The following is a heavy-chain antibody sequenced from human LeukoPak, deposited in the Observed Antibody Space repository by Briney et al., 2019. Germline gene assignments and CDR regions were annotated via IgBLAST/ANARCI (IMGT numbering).Heavy chain of an antibody. J-gene: IGHJ6*03. D-gene: IGHD3-10*01. CDR2: IYHSGGT. Sequence: SETLSLTCTVSGYSISSGYYWGWIRQPPGKGLEWIGSIYHSGGTYYNPSLNSRVTISVDTSKNQFSLKLTSVTAADTAVYYCARDRYGSGSLYYYYYYMDVWGKGTTVTVSS. CDR3: ARDRYGSGSLYYYYYYMDV. V-gene: IGHV4-38-2*02. CDR1: GYSISSGYY.